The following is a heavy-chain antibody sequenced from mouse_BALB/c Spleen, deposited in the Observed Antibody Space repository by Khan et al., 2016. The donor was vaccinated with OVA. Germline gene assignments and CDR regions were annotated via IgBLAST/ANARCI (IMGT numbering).Heavy chain of an antibody. CDR3: NAAKLSLWFAS. V-gene: IGHV14-4*02. CDR2: IDPEDGDT. J-gene: IGHJ3*01. D-gene: IGHD1-3*01. CDR1: AFNIKDYF. Sequence: VQLKQSGAELVRSGASVKLSCTASAFNIKDYFIHWMKQRPKQGLEWMGWIDPEDGDTECAPKFQGKATMTADASSNPAYLHLSSLTSQDTAVCYCNAAKLSLWFASWGQGTLVTVSA.